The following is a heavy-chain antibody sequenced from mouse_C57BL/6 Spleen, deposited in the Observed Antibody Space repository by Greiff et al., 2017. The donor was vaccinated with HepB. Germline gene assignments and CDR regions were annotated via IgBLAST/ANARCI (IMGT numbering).Heavy chain of an antibody. CDR2: IDPSDSYT. V-gene: IGHV1-50*01. CDR3: ANGITTVVGNFDV. D-gene: IGHD1-1*01. J-gene: IGHJ1*03. CDR1: GYTFNSYW. Sequence: QVQLQQPGAELVKPGASVKLSCKASGYTFNSYWMQWVKQRPGQGLEWIGEIDPSDSYTNYNQKFKGKATLTVDTSSSTAYMQLSSLTSEDSAVYYCANGITTVVGNFDVWGTGTTVTVSS.